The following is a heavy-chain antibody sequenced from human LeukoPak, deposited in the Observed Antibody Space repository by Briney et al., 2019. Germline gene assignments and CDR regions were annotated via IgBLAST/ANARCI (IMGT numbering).Heavy chain of an antibody. CDR3: ATPPGFLGYQYFDY. CDR2: IIPILGIA. D-gene: IGHD6-13*01. V-gene: IGHV1-69*04. J-gene: IGHJ4*02. Sequence: GASVKVSCKASGGTFSSYAISWVRQAPGQGLEWMGRIIPILGIANYAQKFQGRVTITADKSTSTAYMELSSLRSEDTAVYYCATPPGFLGYQYFDYWGQGTLVTVSS. CDR1: GGTFSSYA.